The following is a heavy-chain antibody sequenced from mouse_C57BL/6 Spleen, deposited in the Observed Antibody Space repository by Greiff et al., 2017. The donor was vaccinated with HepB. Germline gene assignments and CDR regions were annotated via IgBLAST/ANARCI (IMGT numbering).Heavy chain of an antibody. CDR2: IDPSDSYT. J-gene: IGHJ2*01. CDR3: ARGVVTLDY. CDR1: GYTFTSYW. D-gene: IGHD2-5*01. V-gene: IGHV1-50*01. Sequence: VQLQQSGAELVKPGASVKLSCKASGYTFTSYWMQWVKQRPGQGLEWIGEIDPSDSYTNYNQKFKGKATLTVDTSSSTAYMQLSSLTSEDSAVYYCARGVVTLDYWGQGTTLTVSS.